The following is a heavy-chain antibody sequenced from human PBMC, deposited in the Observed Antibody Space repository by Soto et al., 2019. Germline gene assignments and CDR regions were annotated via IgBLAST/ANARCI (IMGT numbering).Heavy chain of an antibody. CDR1: GFSLSSTRMA. J-gene: IGHJ4*02. D-gene: IGHD6-19*01. V-gene: IGHV2-5*02. CDR2: IYWDDDK. CDR3: AHIVVSGLGYYFDY. Sequence: QITLKESGPTLVKPTQTLTLTCTFSGFSLSSTRMAVGWIRQPPGKALEWLALIYWDDDKRYSPFLKSRLTITKYFSKYPVVLTMSNMDPVDTARYYCAHIVVSGLGYYFDYWGQGTLVTVSS.